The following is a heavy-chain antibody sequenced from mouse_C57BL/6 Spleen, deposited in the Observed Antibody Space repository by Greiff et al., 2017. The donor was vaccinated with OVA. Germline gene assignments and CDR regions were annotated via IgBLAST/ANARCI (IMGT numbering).Heavy chain of an antibody. V-gene: IGHV1-18*01. CDR3: ARGVYDGYFFDY. CDR1: GYTFTDYN. Sequence: EVQLQQSGPELVKPGASVKIPCKASGYTFTDYNMDWVKQSHGKSLEWIGDINPNNGGTIYNEKFKGKATLTVDKSSSTAYMELRSLTSEDTAVYYCARGVYDGYFFDYWGQGTTLTVSA. CDR2: INPNNGGT. D-gene: IGHD2-3*01. J-gene: IGHJ2*01.